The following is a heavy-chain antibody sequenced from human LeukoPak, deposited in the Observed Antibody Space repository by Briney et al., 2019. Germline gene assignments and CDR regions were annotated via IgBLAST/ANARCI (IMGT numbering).Heavy chain of an antibody. CDR2: ISGSGGST. V-gene: IGHV3-23*01. Sequence: GGSLRLSCAASGFTFSSYAMTWVRQAPGKGLEWVSTISGSGGSTYYADSVKGRFTISRDNSKNTLYLRMNSLRAEDTAVYYCAKRSEYHFDCWGQGTLVTVSS. J-gene: IGHJ4*02. D-gene: IGHD2-2*01. CDR1: GFTFSSYA. CDR3: AKRSEYHFDC.